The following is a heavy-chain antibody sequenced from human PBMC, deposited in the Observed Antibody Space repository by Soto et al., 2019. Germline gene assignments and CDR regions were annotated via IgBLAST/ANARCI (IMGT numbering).Heavy chain of an antibody. Sequence: SVKVCCKTSGFTFSSSAVHWVRQARGQRLQWIGWIDVGSANANYAQMLQDRVTISRDISKSTAHMELTILRPEDTAVYHRATDVGGDTSGLARHRGPGTPVTVAS. V-gene: IGHV1-58*01. CDR3: ATDVGGDTSGLARH. CDR1: GFTFSSSA. J-gene: IGHJ4*02. D-gene: IGHD3-16*01. CDR2: IDVGSANA.